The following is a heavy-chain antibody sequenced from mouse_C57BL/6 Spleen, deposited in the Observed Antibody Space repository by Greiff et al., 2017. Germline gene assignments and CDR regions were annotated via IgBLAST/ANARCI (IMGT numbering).Heavy chain of an antibody. J-gene: IGHJ2*01. Sequence: DVMLVESGEGLVKPGGSLKLSCAASGFTFSSYAMSWVRQTPETRLEWVAYISSGGDYIYYADTVKGRFTISRDNARNTLYLQMSSLKSEDTAMYYCTRAGDDYDEGDFDYWGQGTTRTVSS. V-gene: IGHV5-9-1*02. CDR1: GFTFSSYA. CDR2: ISSGGDYI. D-gene: IGHD2-4*01. CDR3: TRAGDDYDEGDFDY.